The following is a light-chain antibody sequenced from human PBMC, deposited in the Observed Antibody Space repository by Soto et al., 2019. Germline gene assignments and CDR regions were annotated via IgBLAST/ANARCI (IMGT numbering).Light chain of an antibody. Sequence: MTQSPSSMSASVGTRVTITCXASQSISSYLNWYQQKPGKAPNLLMYTASNLQSGVPSRFSGSGSGTDFTLTISSLQPEDFATYYCQQSYSTPISFGQGTRLEI. CDR1: QSISSY. J-gene: IGKJ5*01. V-gene: IGKV1-39*01. CDR3: QQSYSTPIS. CDR2: TAS.